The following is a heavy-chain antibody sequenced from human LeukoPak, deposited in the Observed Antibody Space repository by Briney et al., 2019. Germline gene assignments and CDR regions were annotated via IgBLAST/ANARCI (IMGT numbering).Heavy chain of an antibody. CDR2: FEAEDGER. Sequence: ASVKVSCKVSGDTLSDVSIHWVRQAPGKGPEWMGSFEAEDGERIYAQKFQGRVTMTRDTSTSTVYMELSSLRSEDTAVYYCARGGYSSSSDAFDIWGQGTMVTVSS. CDR1: GDTLSDVS. J-gene: IGHJ3*02. CDR3: ARGGYSSSSDAFDI. V-gene: IGHV1-24*01. D-gene: IGHD6-6*01.